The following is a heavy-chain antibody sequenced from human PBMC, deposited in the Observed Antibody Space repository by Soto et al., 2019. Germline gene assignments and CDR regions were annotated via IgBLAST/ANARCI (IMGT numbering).Heavy chain of an antibody. CDR1: GASVKTGGYY. CDR2: IYYLSST. J-gene: IGHJ4*02. D-gene: IGHD2-2*02. CDR3: ARGPYLPSADY. V-gene: IGHV4-61*08. Sequence: SETLSLTCTVSGASVKTGGYYWTWIRQSPGKGLEWIGYIYYLSSTNYNPSLKSRVTISVDTSKNQFSLKLSSVTAADTAVYYCARGPYLPSADYWGQGTLVTVSS.